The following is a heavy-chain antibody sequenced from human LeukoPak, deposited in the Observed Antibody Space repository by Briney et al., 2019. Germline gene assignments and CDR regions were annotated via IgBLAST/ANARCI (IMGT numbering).Heavy chain of an antibody. CDR2: ISSGSTTI. V-gene: IGHV3-48*01. CDR1: GFTLSSYS. CDR3: ARDVEQWLVRVYYFDY. J-gene: IGHJ4*02. D-gene: IGHD6-19*01. Sequence: GGSLRLSCATSGFTLSSYSMNWVRQAPGKGLEWVSYISSGSTTIYYADSVKGRFTISRDNAKNSLYLQMNSLRAEDTAVYYCARDVEQWLVRVYYFDYWGREPWSPSPQ.